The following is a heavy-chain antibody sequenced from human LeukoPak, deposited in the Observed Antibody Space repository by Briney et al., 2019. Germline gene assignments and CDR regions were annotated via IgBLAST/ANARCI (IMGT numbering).Heavy chain of an antibody. CDR2: INPNSGGT. V-gene: IGHV1-2*02. CDR1: GYTFTGYY. J-gene: IGHJ4*02. Sequence: ASVKVSCKASGYTFTGYYMHWVRQAPGQGLEWMGWINPNSGGTNYAQKFQGRVTMTRDTSISTAHLELSRLRSDDTAIYYCARVIGGGDDPIRLDHWGQGTLVTVSS. CDR3: ARVIGGGDDPIRLDH. D-gene: IGHD3-16*01.